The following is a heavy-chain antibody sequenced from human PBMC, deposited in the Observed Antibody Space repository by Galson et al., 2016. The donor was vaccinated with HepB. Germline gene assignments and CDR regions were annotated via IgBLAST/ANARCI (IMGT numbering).Heavy chain of an antibody. CDR2: ISSGSSYI. J-gene: IGHJ3*02. CDR3: ARVRGQQLLDAFDI. V-gene: IGHV3-21*01. Sequence: SLRLSCATSGFTFTRYNMNWVRQAPGKGLEWVSSISSGSSYIYYADSVKGRFTISRDNVKKSLYLQMNSLRPEDTAVYYCARVRGQQLLDAFDIWGQGTMVTVPS. CDR1: GFTFTRYN. D-gene: IGHD6-13*01.